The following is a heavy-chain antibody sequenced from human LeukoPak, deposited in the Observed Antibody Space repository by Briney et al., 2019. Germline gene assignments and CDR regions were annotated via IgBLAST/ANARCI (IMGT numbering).Heavy chain of an antibody. CDR2: ISYDGSNK. Sequence: GGSLRLSCAASGFTFSSYAMSWVRQAPGKGLEWVAVISYDGSNKYYADSVKGRFTISRDNSKNTLYLQMNSLRAEDTAVYYCAREVVCSSTSCYLGEVDYWGQGTLVTVSS. V-gene: IGHV3-30-3*01. J-gene: IGHJ4*02. CDR1: GFTFSSYA. D-gene: IGHD2-2*01. CDR3: AREVVCSSTSCYLGEVDY.